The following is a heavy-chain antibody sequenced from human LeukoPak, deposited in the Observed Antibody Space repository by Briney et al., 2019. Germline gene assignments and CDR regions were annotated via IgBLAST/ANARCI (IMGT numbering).Heavy chain of an antibody. Sequence: GGSLRLSCSASGFTYSSYAMHWVRQAPGKGLEYVSAISSNGGSTYYADSVKGRFTISRDNSKNTLYLQMSSLRPEDTAVYYCVKGIVVVTARAFDYWGQGTLVTVSS. V-gene: IGHV3-64D*06. CDR3: VKGIVVVTARAFDY. D-gene: IGHD2-21*02. CDR2: ISSNGGST. J-gene: IGHJ4*02. CDR1: GFTYSSYA.